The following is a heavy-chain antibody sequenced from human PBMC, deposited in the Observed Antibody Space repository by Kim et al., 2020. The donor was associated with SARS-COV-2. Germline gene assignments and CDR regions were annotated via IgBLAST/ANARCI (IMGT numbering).Heavy chain of an antibody. J-gene: IGHJ4*02. CDR1: GFTFSSYA. CDR2: TSSSGDYT. D-gene: IGHD3-9*01. CDR3: AKLPYYDILTRYYYFDY. Sequence: GGSLRLSCAASGFTFSSYAMSWVRQAPGQGLEWVSATSSSGDYTYYADSVKGRFTISRDNSKNTLYLQMNSLRAEDTAVYYCAKLPYYDILTRYYYFDYWGQGTLVTVSS. V-gene: IGHV3-23*01.